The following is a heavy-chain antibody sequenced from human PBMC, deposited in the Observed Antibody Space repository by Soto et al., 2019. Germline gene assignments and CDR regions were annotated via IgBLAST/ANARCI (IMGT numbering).Heavy chain of an antibody. Sequence: PSLTLSLTCTVSGGSISSSSYYWGWIRQPQRKRQEWIGSIYYSGSTYYNPSLKSRFTISVDTSKNQFSLKLSSATAADTAVYYCCWDGSSGHYGWDVWGQGTTVIVSS. CDR2: IYYSGST. CDR1: GGSISSSSYY. D-gene: IGHD1-1*01. J-gene: IGHJ6*02. V-gene: IGHV4-39*01. CDR3: CWDGSSGHYGWDV.